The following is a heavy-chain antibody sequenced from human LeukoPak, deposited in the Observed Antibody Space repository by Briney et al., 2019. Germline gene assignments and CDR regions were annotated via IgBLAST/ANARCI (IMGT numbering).Heavy chain of an antibody. Sequence: ASVKVSCKASGYTFTSYGISWVRQAPGQGLEWMGWISAYNGSTNYAQKLQGRVTMTTDTSTSTAYMELRSLRSDDTAVYYCARWAMVRGVIIFAYFDYWGQGTLVTVSS. J-gene: IGHJ4*02. V-gene: IGHV1-18*01. CDR3: ARWAMVRGVIIFAYFDY. D-gene: IGHD3-10*01. CDR1: GYTFTSYG. CDR2: ISAYNGST.